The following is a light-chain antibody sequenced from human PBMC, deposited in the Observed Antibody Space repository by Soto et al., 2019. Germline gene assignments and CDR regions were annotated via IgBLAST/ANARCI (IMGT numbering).Light chain of an antibody. Sequence: SLSASVGDRVTITCRASQSISSYLNWYQQKPGKAPKLLIYAASSLQSGVPSRFSGSVSGTDFTLTISSLQPEDFATYYCQQSYSTPRTFGQGTKVDIK. V-gene: IGKV1-39*01. CDR3: QQSYSTPRT. J-gene: IGKJ1*01. CDR2: AAS. CDR1: QSISSY.